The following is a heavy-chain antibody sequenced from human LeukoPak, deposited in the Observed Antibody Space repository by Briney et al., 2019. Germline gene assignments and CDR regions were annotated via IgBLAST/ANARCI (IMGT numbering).Heavy chain of an antibody. J-gene: IGHJ4*02. D-gene: IGHD3-10*01. CDR2: IYHSGST. V-gene: IGHV4-38-2*02. CDR3: ARNTGYFDY. CDR1: GGSISSGYY. Sequence: SETLSLTCTVSGGSISSGYYWGWIRQPPGKGLEWIGSIYHSGSTYYNPSLKSRVTISVDTSKNQFSLKLSSVTAADTAVYYCARNTGYFDYWGQGTPVTVSS.